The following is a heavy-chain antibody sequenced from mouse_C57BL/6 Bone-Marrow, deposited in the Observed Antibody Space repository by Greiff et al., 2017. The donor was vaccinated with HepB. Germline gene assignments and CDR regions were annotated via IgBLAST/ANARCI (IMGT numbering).Heavy chain of an antibody. D-gene: IGHD1-1*01. CDR1: GFTFSDYG. Sequence: KLVASGGGLVQPGGSLKLSCAASGFTFSDYGMAWVRQAPRKGPEWVAFISNLAYSIYYADTVTGRFTISRENAKNTLYLEMSSLRSEDTAMYYCARKGDYYGSSYWYFDVWGTGTTVTVSS. CDR2: ISNLAYSI. CDR3: ARKGDYYGSSYWYFDV. V-gene: IGHV5-15*01. J-gene: IGHJ1*03.